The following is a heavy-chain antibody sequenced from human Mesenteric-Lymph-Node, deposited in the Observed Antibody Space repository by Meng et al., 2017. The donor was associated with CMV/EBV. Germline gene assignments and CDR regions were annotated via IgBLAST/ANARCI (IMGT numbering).Heavy chain of an antibody. V-gene: IGHV3-23*01. CDR2: ISASGGSR. Sequence: EVQLLESGGGLAQPGGSLRVSCAVSGFNFINYAMTWVRQAPGKGLEWVSTISASGGSRYYADSVQGRFSVSRDNYKNTLYLQMNSLRAEDTAVYYCAKDPEGYWGQGTLVTVSS. J-gene: IGHJ4*02. CDR3: AKDPEGY. CDR1: GFNFINYA.